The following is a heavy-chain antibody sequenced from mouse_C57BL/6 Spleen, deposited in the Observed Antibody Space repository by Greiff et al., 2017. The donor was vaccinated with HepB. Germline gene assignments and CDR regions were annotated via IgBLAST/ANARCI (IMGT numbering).Heavy chain of an antibody. Sequence: EVQLQESGEGLVKPGGSLKLSCAASGFTFSSYAMSWVRQTPEKRLEWVAYISSGGDYIYYADTVKGRFTISRDNARNTLYLQMSSLKSEDTAMYYCTRVHGNYVDYAMDYWGQGTSVTVSS. J-gene: IGHJ4*01. D-gene: IGHD2-1*01. V-gene: IGHV5-9-1*02. CDR2: ISSGGDYI. CDR1: GFTFSSYA. CDR3: TRVHGNYVDYAMDY.